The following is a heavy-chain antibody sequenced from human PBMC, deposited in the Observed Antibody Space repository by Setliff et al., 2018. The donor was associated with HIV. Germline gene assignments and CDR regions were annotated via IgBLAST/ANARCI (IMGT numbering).Heavy chain of an antibody. J-gene: IGHJ4*02. CDR1: GYTLTEES. CDR3: ATMGGQGTHFDY. V-gene: IGHV1-24*01. Sequence: ASVKVSCKVSGYTLTEESVHWVRQAPGKGLEWMGYFDPEDGETIYTQKFQGRVTMTEDTCADTAYMEMSSLRSDDTAVYDCATMGGQGTHFDYWGQGTLVTVSS. CDR2: FDPEDGET. D-gene: IGHD2-15*01.